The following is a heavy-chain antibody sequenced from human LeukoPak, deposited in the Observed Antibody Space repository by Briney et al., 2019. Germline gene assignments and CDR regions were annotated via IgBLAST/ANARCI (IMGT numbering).Heavy chain of an antibody. CDR2: ISSSGGTI. V-gene: IGHV3-48*03. D-gene: IGHD3-16*01. CDR3: ARGGNWFDP. J-gene: IGHJ5*02. Sequence: GGSLRLSCAASGFTFSSYEMNWVRQAPGKGLECVSYISSSGGTISYADSVKGRFTISRDNAKNALYLQMNSLRAEDTANYYCARGGNWFDPWGRGTLVTVSS. CDR1: GFTFSSYE.